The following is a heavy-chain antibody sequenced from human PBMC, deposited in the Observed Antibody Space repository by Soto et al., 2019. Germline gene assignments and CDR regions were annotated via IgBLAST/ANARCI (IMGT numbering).Heavy chain of an antibody. J-gene: IGHJ5*02. CDR3: ARVPAAASIYNWFDP. Sequence: ASVKVSCKASGYTFTIYCISWVRQAPGQGLEWMGWISAYNGNTNYAQKLQGRVTMTTDTSTSTAYMELRSLRSDDTAVYYCARVPAAASIYNWFDPWGQGTLVTVSS. D-gene: IGHD2-2*01. CDR2: ISAYNGNT. CDR1: GYTFTIYC. V-gene: IGHV1-18*01.